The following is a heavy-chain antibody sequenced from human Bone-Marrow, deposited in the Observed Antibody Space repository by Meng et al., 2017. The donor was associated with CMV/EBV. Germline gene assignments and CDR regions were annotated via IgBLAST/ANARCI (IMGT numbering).Heavy chain of an antibody. J-gene: IGHJ5*02. CDR2: INPNSGDT. CDR1: TDYY. D-gene: IGHD2-15*01. CDR3: AREAGSGNCSGVTCYSGDWFDP. Sequence: TDYYMHWVRQAPGQGLEWMGWINPNSGDTNYAQSFQGRVTMTRDASISIAYMELSRLRSVDTAVYYCAREAGSGNCSGVTCYSGDWFDPWGQGTLVTVSS. V-gene: IGHV1-2*02.